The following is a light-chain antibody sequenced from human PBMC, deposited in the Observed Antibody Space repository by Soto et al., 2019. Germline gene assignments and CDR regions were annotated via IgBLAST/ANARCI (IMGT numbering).Light chain of an antibody. Sequence: DIPMTQSPSSLSASVGDRVTITCRASQTISSSLNWYQQKPGKAPDLLIYAASNLQSGVPSRFSGSGSGFDFTLTISSLQPEDFATYYCQQSYSSPQMYNFGQGTRLEIK. V-gene: IGKV1-39*01. CDR1: QTISSS. J-gene: IGKJ2*01. CDR2: AAS. CDR3: QQSYSSPQMYN.